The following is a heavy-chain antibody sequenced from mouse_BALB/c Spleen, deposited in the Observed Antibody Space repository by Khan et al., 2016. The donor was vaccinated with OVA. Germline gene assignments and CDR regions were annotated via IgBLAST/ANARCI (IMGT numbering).Heavy chain of an antibody. CDR2: ISYDGSN. D-gene: IGHD1-1*01. J-gene: IGHJ2*01. CDR3: ARDYYGRGYFDY. Sequence: VQLKESGPGLVKPSQSLSLTCSVTGYSITSGYYWNWIRQFPGNKLEWMGYISYDGSNNYNPSLKNRISITRDTSKNQFFLKLNSVTTEDTATXYCARDYYGRGYFDYWGQGTTLTVSS. CDR1: GYSITSGYY. V-gene: IGHV3-6*02.